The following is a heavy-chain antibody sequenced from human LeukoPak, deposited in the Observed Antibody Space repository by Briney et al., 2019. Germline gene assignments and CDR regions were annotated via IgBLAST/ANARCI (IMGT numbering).Heavy chain of an antibody. CDR2: INPSGGST. D-gene: IGHD6-19*01. Sequence: ASVKVSCKASGYTFTSYYMHWVRQAPGQGLEWMGIINPSGGSTSYAQKFQGRVTMTRDTSTTTVYMELSSLRSEDTAVYYCARDQAQWLVRDFGAFDYWGQGTLVTVSS. CDR3: ARDQAQWLVRDFGAFDY. V-gene: IGHV1-46*01. J-gene: IGHJ4*02. CDR1: GYTFTSYY.